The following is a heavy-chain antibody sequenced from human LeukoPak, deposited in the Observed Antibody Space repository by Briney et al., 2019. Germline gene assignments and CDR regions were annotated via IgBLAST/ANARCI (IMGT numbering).Heavy chain of an antibody. CDR3: ARERTLYSGSYYGHGWFDP. CDR2: IKQDGSEK. D-gene: IGHD1-26*01. Sequence: GGSLRLSCAASGFTFSSYWMSWVRQAPGKGLEWVANIKQDGSEKYYVDSVKGRFTISRDNAKNSLYLQMNSLRAEDTAVYYCARERTLYSGSYYGHGWFDPWGQGTLVTVSS. J-gene: IGHJ5*02. CDR1: GFTFSSYW. V-gene: IGHV3-7*01.